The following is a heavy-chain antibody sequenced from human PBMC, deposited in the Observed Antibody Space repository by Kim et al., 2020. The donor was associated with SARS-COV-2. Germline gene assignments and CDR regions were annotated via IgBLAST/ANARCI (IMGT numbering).Heavy chain of an antibody. J-gene: IGHJ6*02. D-gene: IGHD2-2*01. CDR3: ASSVVPAHYYYGMDV. V-gene: IGHV3-23*01. Sequence: ADSVKGRFTSHRDNSKNTLYLQMHGLGAEDTAVYYCASSVVPAHYYYGMDVWGQGTTVTVSS.